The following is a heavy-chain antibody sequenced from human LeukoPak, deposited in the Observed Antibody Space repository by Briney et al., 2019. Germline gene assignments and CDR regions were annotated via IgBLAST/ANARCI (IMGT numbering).Heavy chain of an antibody. D-gene: IGHD6-6*01. CDR1: GFTFSSYS. CDR3: ARDRSIAALYYYYGMDV. Sequence: GGSLRLSCAASGFTFSSYSMNWVRLAPGKGLEWVSSISSSSSYIYYADSVKGRFTISRDNAKNSLYLQTNSLRAEDTAVYYCARDRSIAALYYYYGMDVWGQGTTVTVSS. V-gene: IGHV3-21*01. J-gene: IGHJ6*02. CDR2: ISSSSSYI.